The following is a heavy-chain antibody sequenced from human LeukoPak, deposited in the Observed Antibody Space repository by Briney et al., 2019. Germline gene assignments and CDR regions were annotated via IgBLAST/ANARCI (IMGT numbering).Heavy chain of an antibody. D-gene: IGHD3-3*01. CDR1: GGSISSSSYY. V-gene: IGHV4-39*01. CDR2: IYYSGST. CDR3: ARPPYYDFWSGYSPDAFDI. Sequence: PLQTLSLTCTVSGGSISSSSYYWGWIRQPPGKGLEWIGSIYYSGSTYYNPSLKSRVTISVDTSKNQFSLKLSSVTAADTAVYYCARPPYYDFWSGYSPDAFDIWGQGTMVTVSS. J-gene: IGHJ3*02.